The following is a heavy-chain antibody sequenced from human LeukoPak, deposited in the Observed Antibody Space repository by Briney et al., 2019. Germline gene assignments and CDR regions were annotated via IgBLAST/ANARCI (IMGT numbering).Heavy chain of an antibody. D-gene: IGHD3-10*02. CDR2: INPNSGGT. V-gene: IGHV1-2*02. J-gene: IGHJ3*02. CDR3: ARAPLFLDAFDI. Sequence: EASVKVSCKASGYTSTGYYMHWVRQAPGQGLEWMGWINPNSGGTNYAQKFQGRVTMTRDTSISTAYMELSRLRSDDTAVYYCARAPLFLDAFDIWGQGTMVTVSS. CDR1: GYTSTGYY.